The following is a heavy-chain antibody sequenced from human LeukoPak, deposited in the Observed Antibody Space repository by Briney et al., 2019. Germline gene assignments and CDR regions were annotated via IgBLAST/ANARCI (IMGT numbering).Heavy chain of an antibody. CDR2: ISFDGSKK. Sequence: PGGSLRLSCAASGFTFNSYAIHWVRQAPGKGLEWVAIISFDGSKKYYADSVKGRFTISRDNSKNTLYLQMNSPRAEDTAVYYCARDGGGPYSSGWYHGDYWGQGTLVTVSS. J-gene: IGHJ4*02. CDR3: ARDGGGPYSSGWYHGDY. D-gene: IGHD6-19*01. CDR1: GFTFNSYA. V-gene: IGHV3-30-3*01.